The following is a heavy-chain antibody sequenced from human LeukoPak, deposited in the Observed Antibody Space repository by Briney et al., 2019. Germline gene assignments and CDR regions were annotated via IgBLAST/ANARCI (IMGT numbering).Heavy chain of an antibody. D-gene: IGHD2-2*01. CDR2: INHSGST. V-gene: IGHV4-34*01. J-gene: IGHJ4*02. CDR3: ARQVHCSSTSCYFDY. Sequence: PSETLSLTCAVYGGSFSGYYWSWIRQPPGKGLEWIGEINHSGSTNYNPSLKSRVTISVDTSKNQFSLKLSSVTTADTAVYYCARQVHCSSTSCYFDYWGQGTLVTVSS. CDR1: GGSFSGYY.